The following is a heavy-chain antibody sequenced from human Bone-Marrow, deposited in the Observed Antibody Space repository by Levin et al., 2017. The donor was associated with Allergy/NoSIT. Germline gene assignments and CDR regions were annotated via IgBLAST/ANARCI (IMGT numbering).Heavy chain of an antibody. D-gene: IGHD2-21*02. CDR2: IRNKDKSYTT. V-gene: IGHV3-72*01. J-gene: IGHJ4*02. CDR1: GFTFSDHY. CDR3: AREAAYCGGDCYSRYFDD. Sequence: LSLTCAASGFTFSDHYMDWVRQAPGKGLEWIGLIRNKDKSYTTEYAASVKGRFTISRDDSKNSLYLQMNSLKTEDTAVYYCAREAAYCGGDCYSRYFDDWGQGTLVTVSS.